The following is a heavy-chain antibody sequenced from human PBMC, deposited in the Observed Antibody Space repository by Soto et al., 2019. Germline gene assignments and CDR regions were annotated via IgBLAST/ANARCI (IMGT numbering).Heavy chain of an antibody. CDR3: FDY. J-gene: IGHJ4*02. Sequence: GESLKISCKGSGYSFTSYWIGWVRQMPGKGLELMGIIYPGDSDTRYSPSFQGQVTISADKSISTAADTAVYYCARHLGGGSYFDYWGQGTLVTVSS. CDR2: IYPGDSDT. V-gene: IGHV5-51*01. CDR1: GYSFTSYW. D-gene: IGHD3-10*01.